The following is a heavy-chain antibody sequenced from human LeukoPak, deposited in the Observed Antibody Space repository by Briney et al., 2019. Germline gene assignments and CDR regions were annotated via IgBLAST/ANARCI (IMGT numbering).Heavy chain of an antibody. CDR3: ARYYDFWSGYYAHYFDY. V-gene: IGHV4-59*01. CDR2: IYYSGST. Sequence: SETLSLTCTVSGGSISSYYWSWIRQPPGKGLEWIGYIYYSGSTNYNPSLKSRVTISVDTSKNQFSLKLSSVTAADTAVYYCARYYDFWSGYYAHYFDYWGQGTLVTVSS. D-gene: IGHD3-3*01. J-gene: IGHJ4*02. CDR1: GGSISSYY.